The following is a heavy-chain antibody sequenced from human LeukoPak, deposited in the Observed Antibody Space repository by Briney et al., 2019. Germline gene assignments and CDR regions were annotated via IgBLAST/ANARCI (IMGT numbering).Heavy chain of an antibody. CDR1: GFTFSSYA. D-gene: IGHD3-22*01. Sequence: GGSLRLSCAASGFTFSSYAMSRVRQAPGKGLEWVSAISGSGGSTYYADSVKGRFTVSRDNAKNSLYLQMNSLRAEDTAVYYCAREGEQYYYDSSGYYLGYWGQGTLVTVSS. V-gene: IGHV3-23*01. J-gene: IGHJ4*02. CDR3: AREGEQYYYDSSGYYLGY. CDR2: ISGSGGST.